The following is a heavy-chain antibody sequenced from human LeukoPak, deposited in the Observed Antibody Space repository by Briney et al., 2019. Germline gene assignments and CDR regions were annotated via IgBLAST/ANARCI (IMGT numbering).Heavy chain of an antibody. D-gene: IGHD6-19*01. CDR3: ARDQAVAGTGWFDP. CDR2: ISSRSATI. Sequence: PGGSLRLSCAASGFTFSSYSMNWVRQAPGKGLEWVSYISSRSATIYYADSVKGRFTISRDNAKNSLYLQMNSLRAEDTAVYYCARDQAVAGTGWFDPWGQGTLVTVSS. J-gene: IGHJ5*02. V-gene: IGHV3-48*01. CDR1: GFTFSSYS.